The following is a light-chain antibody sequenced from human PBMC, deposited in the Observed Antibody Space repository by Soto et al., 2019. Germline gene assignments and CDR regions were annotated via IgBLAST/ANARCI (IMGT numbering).Light chain of an antibody. CDR3: QQFRSSPRT. Sequence: EIVLTQSPGTLSLSPGERATLSCRATQSVSSGYLAWYQQKPGQAPRLLMSGAYSRATGIPDRFSGSGSGKDFTLTIRRLEPEAFAVYYCQQFRSSPRTFGGGPKVEIK. J-gene: IGKJ4*01. V-gene: IGKV3-20*01. CDR2: GAY. CDR1: QSVSSGY.